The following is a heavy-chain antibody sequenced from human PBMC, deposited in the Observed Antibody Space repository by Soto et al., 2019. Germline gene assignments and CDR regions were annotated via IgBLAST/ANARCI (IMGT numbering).Heavy chain of an antibody. D-gene: IGHD1-26*01. J-gene: IGHJ4*02. CDR2: IWYDASNK. CDR3: ARDPIGPGIFDY. CDR1: GFTFSSYG. Sequence: GWLGRSGVASGFTFSSYGMHWVRQAPGKGLERVAVIWYDASNKYYADSVKGRFTISRDNTKNTMYLQMNSLRAEDTAVYYCARDPIGPGIFDYWGQGTLVTVYS. V-gene: IGHV3-33*01.